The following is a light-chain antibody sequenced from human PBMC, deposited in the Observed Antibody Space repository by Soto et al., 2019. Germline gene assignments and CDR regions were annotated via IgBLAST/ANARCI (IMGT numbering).Light chain of an antibody. CDR1: QDISNY. CDR3: QQYDNLPLT. J-gene: IGKJ4*01. CDR2: DAS. V-gene: IGKV1-33*01. Sequence: DIQMTQSPSSLSASVGDRVTITCQASQDISNYLNWYQQKPGKAPKLLIYDASNLETGVPSRFSGSGSRTDFTFTISSLQPEDIATYYCQQYDNLPLTFGGGTKVDNK.